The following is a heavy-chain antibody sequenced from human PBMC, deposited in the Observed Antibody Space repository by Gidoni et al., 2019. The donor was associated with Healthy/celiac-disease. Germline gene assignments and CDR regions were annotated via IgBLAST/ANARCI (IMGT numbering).Heavy chain of an antibody. CDR3: AKEGIAGTTVEDSRYYYGMDV. D-gene: IGHD1-7*01. J-gene: IGHJ6*02. CDR1: GFTFSSYG. V-gene: IGHV3-30*18. CDR2: ISYDGSNK. Sequence: QVQLVESGGGVVQPGRSLRLSCAASGFTFSSYGMPWVRQAPGKGLEGVAVISYDGSNKYYTSSVKGRFTITRDNSKNTLYLQMNSLRAEDTAVYYCAKEGIAGTTVEDSRYYYGMDVWGQGTTVTVSS.